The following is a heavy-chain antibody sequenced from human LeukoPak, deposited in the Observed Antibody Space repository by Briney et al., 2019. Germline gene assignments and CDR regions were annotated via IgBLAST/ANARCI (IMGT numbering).Heavy chain of an antibody. CDR1: GFTFSSYG. CDR3: ARDFGVTNYNFDY. Sequence: GRSLRLSCAASGFTFSSYGIHWVRHAPGKGLEWVAVIWYDGSKKYYADSVKGRFTISRDDSKNTLYLQMNSLRAEDTAVYYCARDFGVTNYNFDYWGQGTLVTVSS. CDR2: IWYDGSKK. J-gene: IGHJ4*02. V-gene: IGHV3-33*01. D-gene: IGHD3-16*01.